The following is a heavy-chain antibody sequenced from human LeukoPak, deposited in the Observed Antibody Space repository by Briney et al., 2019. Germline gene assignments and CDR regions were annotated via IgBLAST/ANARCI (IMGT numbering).Heavy chain of an antibody. J-gene: IGHJ4*02. D-gene: IGHD1-26*01. Sequence: SETLSLTCTVSGYSIGSGYYWGWIRQPPGKGLEWIGSFYHSGNTYYNPSLKSRVTTSVDTSKNQFSLKLSSVTAADTAVYYCARSSLVGATDFDYWGQGTLVTVSS. V-gene: IGHV4-38-2*02. CDR1: GYSIGSGYY. CDR2: FYHSGNT. CDR3: ARSSLVGATDFDY.